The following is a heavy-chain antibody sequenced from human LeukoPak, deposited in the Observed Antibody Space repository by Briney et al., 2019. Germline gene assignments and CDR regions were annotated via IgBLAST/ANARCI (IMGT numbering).Heavy chain of an antibody. CDR3: ARDPSNTSGYQIYFDY. CDR2: ISAYNGDT. Sequence: ASVKVSCKASGYTFRNYGISRVRQAPGQGLEWMGWISAYNGDTHYAQKVQGRVIMTTDTSTSTAYMELRSLRSDDTAVYYCARDPSNTSGYQIYFDYWCQGTLVTVSS. D-gene: IGHD3-3*01. J-gene: IGHJ4*02. V-gene: IGHV1-18*01. CDR1: GYTFRNYG.